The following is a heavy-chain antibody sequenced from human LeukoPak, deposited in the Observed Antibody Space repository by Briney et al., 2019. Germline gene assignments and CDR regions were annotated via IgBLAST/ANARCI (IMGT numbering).Heavy chain of an antibody. CDR2: ISYDGSNK. CDR3: AREDSSSWLYHFDY. J-gene: IGHJ4*02. CDR1: GFTFSSYA. D-gene: IGHD6-13*01. Sequence: PGGSLRLSCAASGFTFSSYAMHWVRQAPGKGLEWVAVISYDGSNKYYADSVKGRFTISRDNSKNTLYLQMNSLRAEDTAVYYCAREDSSSWLYHFDYWGQGTLVTVSS. V-gene: IGHV3-30-3*01.